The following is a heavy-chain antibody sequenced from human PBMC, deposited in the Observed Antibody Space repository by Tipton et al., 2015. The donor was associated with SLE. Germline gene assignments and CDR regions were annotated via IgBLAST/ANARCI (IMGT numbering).Heavy chain of an antibody. CDR2: VIHSGST. V-gene: IGHV4-34*12. D-gene: IGHD3-3*01. Sequence: TLSLTCAVYGGSFSDYFWTWSRQSPGKGLEWIGDVIHSGSTDYHPSLKIRVTMSVDTSKNQFSLNLTSVTVADTALYYCARCTIFGVVRGSFDSWGQGTLVTVS. CDR3: ARCTIFGVVRGSFDS. CDR1: GGSFSDYF. J-gene: IGHJ4*02.